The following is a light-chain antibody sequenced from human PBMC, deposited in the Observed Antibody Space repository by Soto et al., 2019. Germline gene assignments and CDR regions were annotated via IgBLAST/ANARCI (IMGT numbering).Light chain of an antibody. J-gene: IGLJ3*02. Sequence: QSALTQPASVSGSPGQSITISCTGTSSDVGGYNYVSGYQQHPGKAPKLKIYEVSNRPSGVSDRFSGSKSGNTASLTISGLQAEDEADYYCSSFTSINTWVFGGGIKLTVL. CDR3: SSFTSINTWV. V-gene: IGLV2-14*01. CDR1: SSDVGGYNY. CDR2: EVS.